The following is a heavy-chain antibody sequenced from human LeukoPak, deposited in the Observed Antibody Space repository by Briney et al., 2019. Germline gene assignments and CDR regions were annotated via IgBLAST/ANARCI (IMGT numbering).Heavy chain of an antibody. D-gene: IGHD3-22*01. Sequence: GASVKVSCKASGYTFTSYGISWVRQAPGQGPEWMGWISAYNGNTNYAQKLQGRVTMTTDTSTSTAYMELRSLRSDDTAVYYCARVGTMSPWGYYYMDVWGKGTTVTISS. V-gene: IGHV1-18*01. CDR1: GYTFTSYG. CDR2: ISAYNGNT. CDR3: ARVGTMSPWGYYYMDV. J-gene: IGHJ6*03.